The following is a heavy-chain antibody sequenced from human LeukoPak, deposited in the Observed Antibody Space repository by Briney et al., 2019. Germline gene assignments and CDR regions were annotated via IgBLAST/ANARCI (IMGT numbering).Heavy chain of an antibody. Sequence: AETLSLTCTVSGVSISSSSYDWGWIRQRPGKGRDWIVRLYYAESTYYNPSLESPLTMTVDPTNTQFSQKLRGVTAPDAVVDYCERRVYFDCWGKRALVTVSS. CDR3: ERRVYFDC. CDR1: GVSISSSSYD. D-gene: IGHD3-10*01. CDR2: LYYAEST. V-gene: IGHV4-39*01. J-gene: IGHJ4*02.